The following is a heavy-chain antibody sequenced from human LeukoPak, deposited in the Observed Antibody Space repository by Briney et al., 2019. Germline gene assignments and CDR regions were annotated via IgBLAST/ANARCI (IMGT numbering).Heavy chain of an antibody. CDR3: ARGQNIPA. D-gene: IGHD1/OR15-1a*01. CDR2: ISSDGSEK. CDR1: GFTLTTFP. Sequence: EGSLRLSCAASGFTLTTFPIHWVRQPPGKGLEWVAVISSDGSEKYYADSVKGRFTIARDNSKNTLYLQMNSLRAEDTAVYYCARGQNIPAWGQGTLVTVSS. V-gene: IGHV3-30*14. J-gene: IGHJ4*02.